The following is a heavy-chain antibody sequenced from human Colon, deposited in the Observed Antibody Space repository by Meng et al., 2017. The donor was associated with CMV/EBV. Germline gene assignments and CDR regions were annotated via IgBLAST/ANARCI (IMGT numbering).Heavy chain of an antibody. CDR2: ISGNHANNNNI. J-gene: IGHJ4*02. D-gene: IGHD6-6*01. Sequence: ASVKVSCKTSGYSFVSYGVAWVRQAPGQGLEWMGWISGNHANNNNIKYAERFQGRVTLTTDTSTTTVYMEVRGLRSDDTAVYYCARDLDWSGAARPKADFWGQGTLVTVSS. CDR1: GYSFVSYG. CDR3: ARDLDWSGAARPKADF. V-gene: IGHV1-18*01.